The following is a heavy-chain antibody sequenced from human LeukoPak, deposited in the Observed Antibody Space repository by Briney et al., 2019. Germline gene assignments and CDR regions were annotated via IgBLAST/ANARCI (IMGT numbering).Heavy chain of an antibody. Sequence: SVKVSCKASGGTFSSYAISWVRQAPGQGLEWMGGIIPIFGTANYAQKFQGRVTITTDESTSTAYMELSSLRSEDTAVYYCASGYCSSTSCYTGYAFDIWGQGTMVTVSS. CDR3: ASGYCSSTSCYTGYAFDI. J-gene: IGHJ3*02. CDR1: GGTFSSYA. CDR2: IIPIFGTA. V-gene: IGHV1-69*05. D-gene: IGHD2-2*02.